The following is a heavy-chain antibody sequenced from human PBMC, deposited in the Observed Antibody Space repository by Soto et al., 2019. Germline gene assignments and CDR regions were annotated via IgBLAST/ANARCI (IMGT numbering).Heavy chain of an antibody. CDR3: ARDYYDSSGYYPNQGAFDI. D-gene: IGHD3-22*01. V-gene: IGHV1-18*01. CDR2: ISAYNGNT. J-gene: IGHJ3*02. Sequence: ASVKVSCKASGYTFTSYGISWVRQAPGQGLEWMGWISAYNGNTNYAQKLQGRVTMTTDTSTSTAYMELRSLRSDDTAVYYCARDYYDSSGYYPNQGAFDIWGQGTMVTVSS. CDR1: GYTFTSYG.